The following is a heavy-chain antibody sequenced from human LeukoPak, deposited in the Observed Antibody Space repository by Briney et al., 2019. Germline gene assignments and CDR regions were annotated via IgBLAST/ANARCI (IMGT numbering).Heavy chain of an antibody. CDR2: IYPGDSDT. D-gene: IGHD2-15*01. V-gene: IGHV5-51*01. CDR1: GYSFTSYG. J-gene: IGHJ4*02. Sequence: KSPKISRSGSGYSFTSYGSGWVRQMPGKGQKWMGIIYPGDSDTRYSPSFQGQVTISADKSISTAYLQWSSLKASDTAMYYCARPYCSGGSCYSDYWGQGTLVTVSS. CDR3: ARPYCSGGSCYSDY.